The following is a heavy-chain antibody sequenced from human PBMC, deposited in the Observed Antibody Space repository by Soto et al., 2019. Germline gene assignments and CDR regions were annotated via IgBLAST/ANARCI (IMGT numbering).Heavy chain of an antibody. Sequence: SETLSLTCTVSGGSIRSGDYYWSWIRQPPGKGLEWIGYIYYSGSTYYNPSLKSRVTISVDTSKNQFSLKLSSVTAADTAVYYCARFTLTGYYDSSGNYFDYWGQGTLVTVSS. CDR2: IYYSGST. CDR3: ARFTLTGYYDSSGNYFDY. CDR1: GGSIRSGDYY. V-gene: IGHV4-30-4*01. D-gene: IGHD3-22*01. J-gene: IGHJ4*02.